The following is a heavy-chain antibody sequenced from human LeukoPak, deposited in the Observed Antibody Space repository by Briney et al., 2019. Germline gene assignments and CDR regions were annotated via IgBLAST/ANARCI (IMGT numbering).Heavy chain of an antibody. CDR1: GFPFTNNP. J-gene: IGHJ4*02. Sequence: PGGSLRLSCVVSGFPFTNNPMNWVRQAPGKGLEWVSYISNDITTTYYAESVKGRFTISRDNAKNSLYLQMNSLRLEDTAVYYCARDGGNSYEIDYWGQGILVTVSS. V-gene: IGHV3-48*01. CDR2: ISNDITTT. CDR3: ARDGGNSYEIDY. D-gene: IGHD5-18*01.